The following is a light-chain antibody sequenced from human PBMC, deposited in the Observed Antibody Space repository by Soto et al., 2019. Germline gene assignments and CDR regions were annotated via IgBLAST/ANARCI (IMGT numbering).Light chain of an antibody. Sequence: ALTQPPSASGSPGQSVTISCTGTKSDIGVYDFVSWHQHHPGKAPRLIIYEVVQRPSGVPDRFSGSKSGNTASLTVSGLQAADEADYFCKSYAGSNTYVFGSGTKVTVL. V-gene: IGLV2-8*01. CDR1: KSDIGVYDF. CDR2: EVV. J-gene: IGLJ1*01. CDR3: KSYAGSNTYV.